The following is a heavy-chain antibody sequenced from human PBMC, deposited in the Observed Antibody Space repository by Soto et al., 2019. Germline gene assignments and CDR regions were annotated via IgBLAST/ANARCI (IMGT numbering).Heavy chain of an antibody. CDR2: ISDDGSNK. J-gene: IGHJ4*02. CDR1: GFTFSSYA. D-gene: IGHD6-19*01. Sequence: QVQLVESGGGVDQPGRSLRLSCAASGFTFSSYAMHWVRQAPGKGLEWVAGISDDGSNKYYADSVKGRFTVSRDNPKNTPYLQMNRLRADAAAVYCCAKDRFRIAVAAPFDYWGKEPLVTVS. CDR3: AKDRFRIAVAAPFDY. V-gene: IGHV3-30*18.